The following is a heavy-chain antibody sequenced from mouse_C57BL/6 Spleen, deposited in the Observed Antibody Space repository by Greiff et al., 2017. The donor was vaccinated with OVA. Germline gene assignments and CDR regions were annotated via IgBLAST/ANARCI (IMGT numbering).Heavy chain of an antibody. CDR2: IYLGNGYT. Sequence: EVQLQQSGAELVRPGSSVKMSCKTSGYTFTSYGINWVKQRPGQGLEWIGYIYLGNGYTEYNEKFKGKATLTSDTSSSTAYMQLSSLTSEDSAIYFCARSYDYGAMDYWGQGTSVTVSS. J-gene: IGHJ4*01. CDR1: GYTFTSYG. V-gene: IGHV1-58*01. CDR3: ARSYDYGAMDY. D-gene: IGHD2-4*01.